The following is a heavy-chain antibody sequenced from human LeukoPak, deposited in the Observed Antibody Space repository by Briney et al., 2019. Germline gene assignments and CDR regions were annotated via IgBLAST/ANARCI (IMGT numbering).Heavy chain of an antibody. CDR2: IYTSGST. CDR1: GGSISSYY. J-gene: IGHJ6*02. Sequence: PSETLSLTCTVSGGSISSYYWSWIRPPAGKGLEWIGRIYTSGSTNYNPSLKSRATMSVDTSKNQFSLKLSSVTAADTAVYYCARDGGYSGYDSGYYYYYGMDVWGQGTTVTVSS. CDR3: ARDGGYSGYDSGYYYYYGMDV. D-gene: IGHD5-12*01. V-gene: IGHV4-4*07.